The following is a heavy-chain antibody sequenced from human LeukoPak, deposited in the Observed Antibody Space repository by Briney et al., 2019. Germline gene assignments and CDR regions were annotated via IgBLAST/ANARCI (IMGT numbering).Heavy chain of an antibody. D-gene: IGHD4-17*01. CDR1: GFTFSSYG. CDR2: ISYDGSYK. J-gene: IGHJ4*02. CDR3: AKVGDYGDYALDY. Sequence: GGSLRLSCAASGFTFSSYGMHWVRQAPGKGLEWVAVISYDGSYKYYADSVKGRLTISRDNSKNTLYLQMNSLRAEDTAVYYCAKVGDYGDYALDYWGQGTLVTVSS. V-gene: IGHV3-30*18.